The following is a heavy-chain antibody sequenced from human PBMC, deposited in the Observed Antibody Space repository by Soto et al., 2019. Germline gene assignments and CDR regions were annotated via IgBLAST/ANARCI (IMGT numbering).Heavy chain of an antibody. J-gene: IGHJ5*02. CDR3: AREIGAARPNWFDP. V-gene: IGHV3-23*01. Sequence: EVQLLESGGGLVQPGGSLRLSCAASEFTLSSHALSWVAQAPGRGLEWVSAISGSGGSTYYADSVKGRFTISRDNSKNTLYLQMNSLRAEDTAVYYCAREIGAARPNWFDPWGQGTLVTVSS. CDR2: ISGSGGST. CDR1: EFTLSSHA. D-gene: IGHD6-6*01.